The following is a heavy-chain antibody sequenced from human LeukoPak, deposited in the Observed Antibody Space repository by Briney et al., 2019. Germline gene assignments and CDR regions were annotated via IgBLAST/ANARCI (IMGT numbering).Heavy chain of an antibody. J-gene: IGHJ4*02. Sequence: SGPALVKPTQTLTLTCTFPGFSLSTSGMCVSWIRQPPGKALEWLARIDWDDDKYYSTSLKTRLTISKDTSKNQVVLTMTNMDPVDTATYYCARIPTGPYDSSGYYFDYWGQGTLVTVSS. CDR1: GFSLSTSGMC. V-gene: IGHV2-70*11. CDR2: IDWDDDK. D-gene: IGHD3-22*01. CDR3: ARIPTGPYDSSGYYFDY.